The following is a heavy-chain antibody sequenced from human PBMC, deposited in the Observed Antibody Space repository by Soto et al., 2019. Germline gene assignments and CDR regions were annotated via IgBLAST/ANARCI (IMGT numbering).Heavy chain of an antibody. CDR3: AASYGSGSRAFDY. Sequence: QVQLVQSGPEVKMPGSSVKVSCKASGDTFNSYTINWVRQAPGQGLQWMGRTIPRLAMSNYALKYQGRVTITPDKSTTTAYMEHSPLGSDDTAVYYCAASYGSGSRAFDYWGQGTLVTVSS. D-gene: IGHD3-10*01. CDR2: TIPRLAMS. CDR1: GDTFNSYT. J-gene: IGHJ4*01. V-gene: IGHV1-69*02.